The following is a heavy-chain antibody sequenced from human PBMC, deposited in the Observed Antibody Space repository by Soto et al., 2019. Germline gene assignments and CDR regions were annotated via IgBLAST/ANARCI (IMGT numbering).Heavy chain of an antibody. CDR1: GFTFSSYA. CDR3: ASEEGYY. Sequence: EVQLVESGGGLVQPGGSLRLSCAASGFTFSSYAMHWVRQAPGKGLEYVSAISSNGGNTYYANSVKGRFTISRDNSKNTLFLQTGTLRAEDLAVYYCASEEGYYWGKATLVTVSS. V-gene: IGHV3-64*01. J-gene: IGHJ4*02. CDR2: ISSNGGNT.